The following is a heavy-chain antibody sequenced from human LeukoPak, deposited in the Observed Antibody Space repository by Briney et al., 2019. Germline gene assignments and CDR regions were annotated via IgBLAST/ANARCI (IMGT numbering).Heavy chain of an antibody. CDR3: ARVGITMVRGVIGVPIFYDY. D-gene: IGHD3-10*01. Sequence: ASVKVSCKASGYTFTGYHMHWVRQAPGQGLEWMGWINPNSGGPNYAQKFQGRVTMTRDTSISTAYMELSRLRSDDTAVYYCARVGITMVRGVIGVPIFYDYWGQGTLVTVSS. J-gene: IGHJ4*02. CDR1: GYTFTGYH. V-gene: IGHV1-2*02. CDR2: INPNSGGP.